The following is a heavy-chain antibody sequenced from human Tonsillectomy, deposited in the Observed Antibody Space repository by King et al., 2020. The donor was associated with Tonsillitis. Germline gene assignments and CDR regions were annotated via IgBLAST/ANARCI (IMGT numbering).Heavy chain of an antibody. CDR2: IWYDGKNE. CDR3: ARADFWYPFDI. J-gene: IGHJ3*02. CDR1: GFTFSTSG. Sequence: VQLVESGGGVVQPGRSLRLSCAASGFTFSTSGMHWVRQAPGKGLEWVAVIWYDGKNEYYTDSVKGRFTISRDNSKNTVYLQMNSLTVEDTAVYYCARADFWYPFDIWGQGPIVTVSS. D-gene: IGHD3/OR15-3a*01. V-gene: IGHV3-33*01.